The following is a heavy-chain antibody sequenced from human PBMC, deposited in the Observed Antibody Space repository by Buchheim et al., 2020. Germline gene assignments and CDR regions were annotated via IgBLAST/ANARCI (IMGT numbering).Heavy chain of an antibody. J-gene: IGHJ4*02. D-gene: IGHD3-10*01. CDR1: GFPFTTYD. CDR2: MNSDTGST. CDR3: ARGTRPDGSGGKTDF. Sequence: QVQLVQSGAEVKKPGASVRVACKASGFPFTTYDVNWVRQAPGQGLEWMGWMNSDTGSTGYAQKFQGRVIMTRNISISTAYMELSSLQFEDTAVYYCARGTRPDGSGGKTDFWGQGT. V-gene: IGHV1-8*01.